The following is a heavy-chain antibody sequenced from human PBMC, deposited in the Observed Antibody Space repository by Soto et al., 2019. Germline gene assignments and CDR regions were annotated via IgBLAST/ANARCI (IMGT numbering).Heavy chain of an antibody. CDR2: ISDDGSNK. CDR1: GFNLSSYA. Sequence: GSLRLSCAASGFNLSSYAMHGVRQAPGKGLEWVAVISDDGSNKYYADSVKGRFIISRDNSKNTLYRQMNSQRAEDTAVYYCARDFTPLVITLSWFDPWGQGTLDTVAS. CDR3: ARDFTPLVITLSWFDP. V-gene: IGHV3-30-3*01. J-gene: IGHJ5*02.